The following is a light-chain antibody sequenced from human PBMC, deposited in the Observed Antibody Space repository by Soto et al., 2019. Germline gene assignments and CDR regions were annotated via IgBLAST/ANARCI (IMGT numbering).Light chain of an antibody. J-gene: IGKJ4*02. CDR1: QSASTY. CDR3: QQRSMWPLT. CDR2: DAS. Sequence: DMVLPQSPATLPLSPGERATLSCTASQSASTYLAWYQQKHGQAPRILIYDASNRATGIPARFRRGGSGTDFRLTISSLEPEDLAVYYCQQRSMWPLTFGGGHKVEIK. V-gene: IGKV3-11*01.